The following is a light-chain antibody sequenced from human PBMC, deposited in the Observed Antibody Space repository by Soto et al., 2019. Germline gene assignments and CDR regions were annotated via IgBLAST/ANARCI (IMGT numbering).Light chain of an antibody. J-gene: IGKJ2*01. CDR1: QSVRSSY. CDR2: GTS. CDR3: QHYAGSPRT. V-gene: IGKV3-20*01. Sequence: ETVLTQFPATLSLSPGERATLSCRTGQSVRSSYLAWYQQKPGQAPRLLVYGTSNRATGVPARFSGSGSGTDFTITISGLEPEDSAVYYCQHYAGSPRTFGQGTKVEIK.